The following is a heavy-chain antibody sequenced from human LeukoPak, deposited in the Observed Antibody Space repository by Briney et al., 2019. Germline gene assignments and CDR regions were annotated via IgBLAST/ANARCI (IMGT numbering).Heavy chain of an antibody. J-gene: IGHJ4*02. CDR1: GYTFTGYH. V-gene: IGHV1-2*02. CDR2: ISCSSGDT. D-gene: IGHD5/OR15-5a*01. CDR3: ARDLTGDVSTHFDY. Sequence: GASVKVSCKASGYTFTGYHIHWIRQAPGQGLEWLGWISCSSGDTHYAQEFQGRVTVTRDTSIDTAYMELSTLTSDDTAVYYCARDLTGDVSTHFDYWGQGTLVTVSS.